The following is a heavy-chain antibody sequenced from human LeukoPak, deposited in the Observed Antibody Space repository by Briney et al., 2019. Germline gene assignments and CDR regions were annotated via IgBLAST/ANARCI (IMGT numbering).Heavy chain of an antibody. D-gene: IGHD3-9*01. CDR2: ISYDGSNK. CDR1: GFTFSSYA. CDR3: AKGPYYYDILTGYLLDY. V-gene: IGHV3-30-3*01. J-gene: IGHJ4*02. Sequence: PGGSLRLSCAASGFTFSSYAMHWVRQAPGKGLEWVAVISYDGSNKYYADSVKGRFTISRDNSKNTLYLQMNTLRTEDTALYYCAKGPYYYDILTGYLLDYWGQGTLVTVSS.